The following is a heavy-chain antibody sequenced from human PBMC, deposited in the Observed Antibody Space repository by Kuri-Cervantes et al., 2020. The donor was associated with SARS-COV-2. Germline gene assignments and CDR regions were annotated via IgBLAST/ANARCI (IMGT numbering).Heavy chain of an antibody. J-gene: IGHJ4*02. CDR1: GFTFSSYA. CDR3: AREAYYDFWSGYHTRTDYFDY. D-gene: IGHD3-3*01. V-gene: IGHV3-30-3*01. CDR2: ISYDGSSK. Sequence: LSLTCAASGFTFSSYAMHWVRQAPGKGLEWVAVISYDGSSKYYADSVKGRFTISRDNSKNTLYLQMNSLRAEDTAVYCCAREAYYDFWSGYHTRTDYFDYWGQGTLVTVSS.